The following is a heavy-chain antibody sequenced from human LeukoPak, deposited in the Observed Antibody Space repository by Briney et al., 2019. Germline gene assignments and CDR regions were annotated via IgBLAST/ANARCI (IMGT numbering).Heavy chain of an antibody. CDR2: ISSSSSYI. V-gene: IGHV3-21*01. CDR3: ARGVRRIAARPGYFDY. J-gene: IGHJ4*02. Sequence: GGSLRLSCAASGFTFSSYSMNWVRQAPGKGLEWVSFISSSSSYIYYADSVKGRFTISRDNAKNSLYLQMNSLRAEDTAVYYCARGVRRIAARPGYFDYWGQGTLVTVSS. D-gene: IGHD6-6*01. CDR1: GFTFSSYS.